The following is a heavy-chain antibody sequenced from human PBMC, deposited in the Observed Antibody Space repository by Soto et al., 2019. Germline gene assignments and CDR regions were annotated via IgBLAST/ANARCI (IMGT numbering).Heavy chain of an antibody. J-gene: IGHJ6*02. CDR1: GFTFSSYW. CDR2: IKQDGSEK. Sequence: GGSLRLSCVASGFTFSSYWMSWVRQAPGKGLEWVANIKQDGSEKYYVDSVKDRFTISRDNAKNSLYLQMNSLRAEDSAVYYCARVYPGSGWPYHYYGMDVWGQGTTVTVSS. D-gene: IGHD6-19*01. V-gene: IGHV3-7*01. CDR3: ARVYPGSGWPYHYYGMDV.